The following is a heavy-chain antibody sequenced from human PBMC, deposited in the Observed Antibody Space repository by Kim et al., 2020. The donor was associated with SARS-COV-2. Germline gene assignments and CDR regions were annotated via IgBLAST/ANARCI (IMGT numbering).Heavy chain of an antibody. J-gene: IGHJ6*03. CDR2: INHSGST. D-gene: IGHD1-26*01. Sequence: SETLSLTCAVYGGSFSGYYWSWIRQPPGKGLEWIGEINHSGSTNYNPSLKSRVTISVDTSKNQFSLKLSSVTAADTAVYYCARGGTIVGATRYYYYYMDVWGKGTTVTVSS. V-gene: IGHV4-34*01. CDR3: ARGGTIVGATRYYYYYMDV. CDR1: GGSFSGYY.